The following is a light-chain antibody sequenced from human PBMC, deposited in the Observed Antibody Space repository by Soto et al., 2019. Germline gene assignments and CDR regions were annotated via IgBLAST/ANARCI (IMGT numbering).Light chain of an antibody. J-gene: IGKJ3*01. V-gene: IGKV1-5*03. CDR2: KAS. CDR3: QQRSNI. CDR1: QTIDSW. Sequence: DIQMTQSPSTLSASVGDRVTITCRASQTIDSWLAWYQQRPGKPPNLLIYKASTLASGVPSRFSGSGSGTEFTLTINSLQPDDFATYYCQQRSNIFGPGTKVDIK.